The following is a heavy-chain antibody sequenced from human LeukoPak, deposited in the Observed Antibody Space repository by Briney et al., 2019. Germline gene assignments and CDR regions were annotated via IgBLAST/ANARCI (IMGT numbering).Heavy chain of an antibody. Sequence: SETLSLTCTVSGGSISSDYWSWIRQPAGEGLEWIGRIYTSGSTNYNPSLKSRVTMSVDTSKNQFSLKLSSVTAADTAVYYCARSYGDYSSVFDLWGRGTLVTVSS. CDR2: IYTSGST. CDR3: ARSYGDYSSVFDL. V-gene: IGHV4-4*07. CDR1: GGSISSDY. J-gene: IGHJ2*01. D-gene: IGHD4-17*01.